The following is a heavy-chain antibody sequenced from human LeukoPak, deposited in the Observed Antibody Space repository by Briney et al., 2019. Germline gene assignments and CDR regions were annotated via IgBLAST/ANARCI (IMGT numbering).Heavy chain of an antibody. CDR3: ARGHLGSGIVSLYYYYMDV. D-gene: IGHD3-10*01. V-gene: IGHV1-8*01. CDR1: GYTFTSYD. J-gene: IGHJ6*03. CDR2: MNPNSGNT. Sequence: ASVTVSCKASGYTFTSYDINWVRQAPGQGLEWMGWMNPNSGNTGYAQTFQGRVTMTRNTSISTAYMELSSLRSEDTAVYYCARGHLGSGIVSLYYYYMDVWGKGTTVTISS.